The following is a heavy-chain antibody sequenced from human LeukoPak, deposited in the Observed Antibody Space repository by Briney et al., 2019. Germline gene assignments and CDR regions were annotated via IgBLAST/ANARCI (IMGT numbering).Heavy chain of an antibody. CDR1: GFPFSSYG. D-gene: IGHD6-6*01. V-gene: IGHV3-23*01. Sequence: GGTLRLSCAASGFPFSSYGMSWVRQAPGKGLEWVSSINGRGGSTYYADSVKGRFTISRDNAKNSLYLQMNSLRAEDTAVYYCARDGGRYSSSSGYDYWGQGTLVTVSS. CDR2: INGRGGST. J-gene: IGHJ4*02. CDR3: ARDGGRYSSSSGYDY.